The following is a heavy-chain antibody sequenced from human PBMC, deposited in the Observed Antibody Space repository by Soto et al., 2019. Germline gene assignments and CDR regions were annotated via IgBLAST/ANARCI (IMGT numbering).Heavy chain of an antibody. J-gene: IGHJ5*02. D-gene: IGHD3-10*01. Sequence: PGGSLRLSCAASGFTFSSSPMSWVRQAPGKGLEWVSAIGGGSDTYYADSVKGRFTISRDSSKNTLYLQMNSLRPEDTAVYYCEKRGERSFDPWGQGSLVTVPQ. CDR1: GFTFSSSP. V-gene: IGHV3-23*01. CDR3: EKRGERSFDP. CDR2: IGGGSDT.